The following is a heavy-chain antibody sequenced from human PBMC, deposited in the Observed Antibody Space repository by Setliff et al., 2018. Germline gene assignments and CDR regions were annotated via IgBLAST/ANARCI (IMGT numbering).Heavy chain of an antibody. V-gene: IGHV4-34*01. CDR3: ARGGYSYGPSDAFDI. CDR1: GGSSSSHY. Sequence: PSETLSLTCTVSGGSSSSHYWSWIRQTPGKGLEWIGEINHSGSAKYNPSLKTRVTISVDTSKNQFSLKLTSVTAADTAVYYCARGGYSYGPSDAFDIWGQGTMVTVSS. CDR2: INHSGSA. D-gene: IGHD5-18*01. J-gene: IGHJ3*02.